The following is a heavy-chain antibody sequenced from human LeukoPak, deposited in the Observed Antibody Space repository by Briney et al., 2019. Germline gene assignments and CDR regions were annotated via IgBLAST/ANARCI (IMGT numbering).Heavy chain of an antibody. CDR1: GFTFSSYA. CDR3: AKDPFIVVVPAAIDYFDY. CDR2: ISGSGGST. V-gene: IGHV3-23*01. J-gene: IGHJ4*02. D-gene: IGHD2-2*02. Sequence: GGSLRLSCAASGFTFSSYAMSWVRQAPGKGLEWVSAISGSGGSTYYADSVKGRFTISRDNSKNTLYLQMNSLRAEDTAVYYCAKDPFIVVVPAAIDYFDYWGLGTLVTVSS.